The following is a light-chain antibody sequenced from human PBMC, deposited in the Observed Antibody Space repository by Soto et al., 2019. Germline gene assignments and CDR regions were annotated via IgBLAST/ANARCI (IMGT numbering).Light chain of an antibody. V-gene: IGKV3-20*01. CDR2: GAS. CDR3: RQYGDLPRT. CDR1: QSVSSSY. Sequence: EIVLTQSPGTLALSPGERATLSCRASQSVSSSYLAWYQQKPGQAPRLLMYGASSRATGISDRFSGSGSGTDFTFTISRLEPEDFAMYYCRQYGDLPRTFGQGTKVEIK. J-gene: IGKJ1*01.